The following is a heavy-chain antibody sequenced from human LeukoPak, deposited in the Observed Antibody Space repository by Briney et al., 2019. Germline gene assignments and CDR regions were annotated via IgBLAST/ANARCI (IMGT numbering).Heavy chain of an antibody. CDR2: ISYDGSNK. J-gene: IGHJ4*02. CDR1: GFTFSSYA. D-gene: IGHD5-24*01. CDR3: ARESVREGDGYNYSPSDY. V-gene: IGHV3-30-3*01. Sequence: PGRSLRLSCASSGFTFSSYAMHWVRQAPGKGLEWVAVISYDGSNKYYADSVKGRFTISRDNSKNTLYLQMNSLRAEDTAVYYCARESVREGDGYNYSPSDYWGQGTLVTVSS.